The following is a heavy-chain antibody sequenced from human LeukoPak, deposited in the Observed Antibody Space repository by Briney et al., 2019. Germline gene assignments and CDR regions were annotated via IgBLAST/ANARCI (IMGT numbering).Heavy chain of an antibody. Sequence: GGSLRLSCAASGFTFSSYGMHWVRQAPGKGLEWVAVISYDGSNKYYADSVKGRFTISRDNSKNTLYLQMNSLRAEDTAVYYCAKDSGHVDTAMPMGRGLYYNWFDPWGQGTLVTVSS. CDR1: GFTFSSYG. V-gene: IGHV3-30*18. CDR2: ISYDGSNK. CDR3: AKDSGHVDTAMPMGRGLYYNWFDP. J-gene: IGHJ5*02. D-gene: IGHD5-18*01.